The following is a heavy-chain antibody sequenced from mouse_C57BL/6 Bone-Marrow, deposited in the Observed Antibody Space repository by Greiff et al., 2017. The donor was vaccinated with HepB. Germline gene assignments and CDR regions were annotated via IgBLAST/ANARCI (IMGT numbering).Heavy chain of an antibody. V-gene: IGHV14-4*01. D-gene: IGHD1-1*01. CDR3: TITTLVATWYFDV. Sequence: EVQLQQSGAELVRPGASVKLSCTASGFNIKDDYMHWVKQRPEQGLEWIGWIDPENGDTEYASKFQGKATITADTSSNTAYLQLSSLTSEDTAVYYCTITTLVATWYFDVWGTGTTVTVSS. CDR1: GFNIKDDY. CDR2: IDPENGDT. J-gene: IGHJ1*03.